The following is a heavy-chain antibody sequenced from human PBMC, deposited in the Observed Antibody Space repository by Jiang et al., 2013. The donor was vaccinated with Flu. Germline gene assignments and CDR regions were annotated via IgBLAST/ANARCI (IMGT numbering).Heavy chain of an antibody. CDR3: ARDHRSYYDSSGHRGDY. CDR1: GYTFTSYA. Sequence: QSGSELKKPGASVKVSCKASGYTFTSYAMNWVRQAPGQGLEWMGWINTNTGNPTYAQGFTGRFVFSLDTSVSTAYLQISSLKAEDTAVYYCARDHRSYYDSSGHRGDYWGQRTLVTVSS. D-gene: IGHD3-22*01. V-gene: IGHV7-4-1*02. CDR2: INTNTGNP. J-gene: IGHJ4*02.